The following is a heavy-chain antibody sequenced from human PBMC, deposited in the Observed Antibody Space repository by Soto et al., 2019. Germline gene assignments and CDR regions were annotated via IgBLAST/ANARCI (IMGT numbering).Heavy chain of an antibody. D-gene: IGHD5-18*01. J-gene: IGHJ4*02. CDR1: GFTFSSYA. CDR3: ARDYGTHPGYSYYFDY. CDR2: ISYDGSNK. Sequence: VQLVESGGGVVQPGRSLRLSCAASGFTFSSYAMHWVRQAPGKGLEWVAVISYDGSNKYYADSVKGRFTISRDNSKNTLYLQMNSLRAEDTAVYYCARDYGTHPGYSYYFDYWGQGTLVTVSS. V-gene: IGHV3-30-3*01.